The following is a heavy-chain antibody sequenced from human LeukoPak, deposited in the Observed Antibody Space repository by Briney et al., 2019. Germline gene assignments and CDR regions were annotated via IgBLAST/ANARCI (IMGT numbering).Heavy chain of an antibody. CDR2: ISSNGGST. J-gene: IGHJ4*02. V-gene: IGHV3-64D*09. Sequence: PGGSLRLSCSASGFTFSSYAMHWVRQAPGKGLEYVSAISSNGGSTYYADSVKGRFTIYRDNSKNTLYLQMSSLRAEDTAVYYCALSGDGYNYVYWGQGTLVTVSS. CDR3: ALSGDGYNYVY. D-gene: IGHD5-24*01. CDR1: GFTFSSYA.